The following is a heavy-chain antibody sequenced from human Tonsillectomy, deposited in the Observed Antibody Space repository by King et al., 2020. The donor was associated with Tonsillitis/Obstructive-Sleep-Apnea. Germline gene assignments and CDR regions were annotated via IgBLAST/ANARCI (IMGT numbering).Heavy chain of an antibody. CDR3: ARDGSGSYDSRRPYYFDY. CDR1: GFTFSSYA. CDR2: ISYDGSNK. J-gene: IGHJ4*02. V-gene: IGHV3-30*01. Sequence: VQLVESGGGVVQPGRSLRLSCAASGFTFSSYAMHWVRQAPGKGLEWVAGISYDGSNKYYAYSVKGRVTISRDNSKNTLYLQMNSLRAEDTAVYYCARDGSGSYDSRRPYYFDYWGQGTLVTAPS. D-gene: IGHD3-10*01.